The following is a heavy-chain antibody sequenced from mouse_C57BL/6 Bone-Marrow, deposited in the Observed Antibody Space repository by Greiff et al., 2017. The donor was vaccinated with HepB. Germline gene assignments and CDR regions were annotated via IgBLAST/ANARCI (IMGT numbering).Heavy chain of an antibody. V-gene: IGHV1-59*01. CDR3: ARGRLLYWYFDV. J-gene: IGHJ1*03. CDR2: IDPSDSYT. D-gene: IGHD1-1*01. CDR1: GYTFTSYW. Sequence: QVQLQQPGAELVRPGTSVKLSCKASGYTFTSYWMHWVKQRPGQGLEWIGVIDPSDSYTNYNQKFKGQATLTVDTSSSTAYMQLSSLTSEDSAVYYCARGRLLYWYFDVWGTGTTVTVSS.